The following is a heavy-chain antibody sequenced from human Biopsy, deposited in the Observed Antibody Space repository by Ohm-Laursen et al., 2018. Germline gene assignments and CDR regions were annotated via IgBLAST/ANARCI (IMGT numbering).Heavy chain of an antibody. Sequence: ETLSLTCTVSGGSLSSYYWSWIRQPAGKGLEWIGRIYSSGSTNYNPSLKSRVTLSMDTSKRQFSLKLSFVTAADTAVYYCARWTPEYDSSRYYLDAFDIWGQGTKVTVSS. CDR3: ARWTPEYDSSRYYLDAFDI. CDR1: GGSLSSYY. D-gene: IGHD3-22*01. J-gene: IGHJ3*02. V-gene: IGHV4-4*07. CDR2: IYSSGST.